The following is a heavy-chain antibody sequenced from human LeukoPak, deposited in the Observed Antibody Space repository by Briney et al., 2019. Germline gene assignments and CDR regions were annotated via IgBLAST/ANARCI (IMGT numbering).Heavy chain of an antibody. CDR2: ISYDGRNK. J-gene: IGHJ4*02. Sequence: GGSLRLSCAASGFTFSGYAMHWVRQAPGKGLEWVAVISYDGRNKYYADSVKGRFTISRDNSKNTLYLQMNGLRADDTAVYYCLCYYASATFYWGQGTLVTVSS. CDR3: LCYYASATFY. D-gene: IGHD3-10*01. V-gene: IGHV3-30*04. CDR1: GFTFSGYA.